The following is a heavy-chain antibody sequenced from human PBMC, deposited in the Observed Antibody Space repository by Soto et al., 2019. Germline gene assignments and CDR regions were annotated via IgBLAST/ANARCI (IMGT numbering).Heavy chain of an antibody. CDR2: IYYSGDT. V-gene: IGHV4-39*01. J-gene: IGHJ6*03. D-gene: IGHD2-2*01. CDR1: GASISSNNFY. Sequence: QLQLQESGPGLVKPSETLSLTCTVSGASISSNNFYWGWIRQPPGEGLEWIGSIYYSGDTYYNPSLRSRVTISVATSKTQLSLKLTSVTATDTAVYYCARLSPFHCSTATCFQYYYMDVWGKGTTVTVSS. CDR3: ARLSPFHCSTATCFQYYYMDV.